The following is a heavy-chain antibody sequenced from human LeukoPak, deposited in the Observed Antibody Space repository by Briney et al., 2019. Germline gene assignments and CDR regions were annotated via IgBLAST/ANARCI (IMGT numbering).Heavy chain of an antibody. CDR3: ARVPIEWSNLYFDY. D-gene: IGHD2-8*01. J-gene: IGHJ4*02. CDR1: GYTLSDYY. Sequence: ASVTVSCKASGYTLSDYYVHWVRQAPGQGREWMGMINPNTGATKTAQKFQGRVTMTGDTSINTASMELTSLTSGDAAVYYCARVPIEWSNLYFDYWGQGTHVTVSS. CDR2: INPNTGAT. V-gene: IGHV1-2*02.